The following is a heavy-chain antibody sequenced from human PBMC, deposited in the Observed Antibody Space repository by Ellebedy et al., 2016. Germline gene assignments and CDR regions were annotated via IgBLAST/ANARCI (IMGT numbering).Heavy chain of an antibody. CDR1: GFTFSDYY. Sequence: GGSLRLSCAASGFTFSDYYMSWIRQAPGKGLEWVSYISSSGSTIYYADSVKGRFTISRDNSKNTLYLQMNSLRAEDTAVYYCAKELVGIAAAEYYFDYWGQGTLVTVSS. V-gene: IGHV3-11*01. CDR3: AKELVGIAAAEYYFDY. J-gene: IGHJ4*02. D-gene: IGHD6-13*01. CDR2: ISSSGSTI.